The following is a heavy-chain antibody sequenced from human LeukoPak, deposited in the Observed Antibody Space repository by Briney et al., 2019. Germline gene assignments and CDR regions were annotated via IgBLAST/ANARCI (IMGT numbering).Heavy chain of an antibody. CDR1: GFTFSSYG. CDR2: SGSGGST. D-gene: IGHD2-15*01. Sequence: GGSLRLSCAASGFTFSSYGMTWVRQAPGKGLGWASGSGSGGSTYYEDSVKGRFTISRDNSKNTLYLQMNSLRAEDTAVYYCAKNSGGTCYSHLDYWGQGTLVTVSS. V-gene: IGHV3-23*01. J-gene: IGHJ4*02. CDR3: AKNSGGTCYSHLDY.